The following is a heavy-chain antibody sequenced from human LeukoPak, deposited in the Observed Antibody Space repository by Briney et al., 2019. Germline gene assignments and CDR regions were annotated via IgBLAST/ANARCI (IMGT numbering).Heavy chain of an antibody. CDR1: GGSISSGDYY. J-gene: IGHJ3*02. CDR3: ARWTGLSDAFDI. Sequence: SETLSLTCTVSGGSISSGDYYWSWIRQPPGKGLEWIGYIYYSGGTYYNPSLKSRVTISVDTSKNQFSLKLSSVTAADTAVYYCARWTGLSDAFDIWGQGTMVTVSS. D-gene: IGHD3/OR15-3a*01. CDR2: IYYSGGT. V-gene: IGHV4-30-4*08.